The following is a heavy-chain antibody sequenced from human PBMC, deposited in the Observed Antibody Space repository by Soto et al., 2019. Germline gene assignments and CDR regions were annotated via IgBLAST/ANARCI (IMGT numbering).Heavy chain of an antibody. CDR3: ARDPRRYAPRLGDD. CDR2: IYYSGST. Sequence: PSETLSLTCTDSGGSISNGDYYWSWLRQPPGKGLEWIGYIYYSGSTYYHPSLKSRVTISVDTSKNQFSLKMSTMTAADTAVYYPARDPRRYAPRLGDDWGQGTLVTFSS. D-gene: IGHD2-2*01. CDR1: GGSISNGDYY. J-gene: IGHJ4*02. V-gene: IGHV4-30-4*01.